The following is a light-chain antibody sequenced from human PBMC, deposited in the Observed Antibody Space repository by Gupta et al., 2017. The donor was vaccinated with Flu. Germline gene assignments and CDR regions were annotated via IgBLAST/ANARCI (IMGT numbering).Light chain of an antibody. CDR1: SRDVGNYKY. CDR2: DVS. J-gene: IGLJ1*01. Sequence: ALTQPASVSGSPGQSLTISCTGTSRDVGNYKYVSCYPQPPGKAPKLMIYDVSNRPSGISNRFSASKSGNTASLTISGLQAEDEADYYCSSYTISSSYLFGTGTKVSV. V-gene: IGLV2-14*03. CDR3: SSYTISSSYL.